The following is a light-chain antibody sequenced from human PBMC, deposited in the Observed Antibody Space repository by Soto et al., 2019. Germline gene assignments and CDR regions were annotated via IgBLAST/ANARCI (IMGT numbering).Light chain of an antibody. J-gene: IGKJ2*01. CDR2: AAS. CDR1: QSISSY. Sequence: DIQMTQSPSSLSAYVGDRVTITCRASQSISSYLNWYQQKPGKAPEVLIYAASSLQSGVPSRFSGSGSGTDFTLTISSLQPDDFATYYCLQYNSYSYTFGQGTKVHIK. CDR3: LQYNSYSYT. V-gene: IGKV1-39*01.